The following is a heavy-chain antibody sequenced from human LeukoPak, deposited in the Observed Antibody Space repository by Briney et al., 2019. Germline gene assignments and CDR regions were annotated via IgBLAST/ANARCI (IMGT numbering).Heavy chain of an antibody. Sequence: RGSPRLSCVTSVITFCNYFMHWVRQVPGAGLVWFSHIIQDGSVTSYADSVKGRFSISRDNAKNTVYLQLTNLRAEDTAVYYCATDDYRGLGYWGQGTLVTVSS. CDR2: IIQDGSVT. CDR1: VITFCNYF. CDR3: ATDDYRGLGY. D-gene: IGHD3-16*01. J-gene: IGHJ4*02. V-gene: IGHV3-74*01.